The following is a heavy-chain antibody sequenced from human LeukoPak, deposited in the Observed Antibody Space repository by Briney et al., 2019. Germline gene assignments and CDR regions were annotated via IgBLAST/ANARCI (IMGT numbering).Heavy chain of an antibody. CDR3: AKDLQKYSYGPYYFDY. V-gene: IGHV3-23*01. D-gene: IGHD5-18*01. J-gene: IGHJ4*02. CDR1: GFTFSSYA. Sequence: GGSLRLSCAASGFTFSSYAMSWVRQAPGKGLEWVSAISGSGGSTYYADSVKGRFTISRDNSKNTLYLQMNSLRAEDTAVYYCAKDLQKYSYGPYYFDYWGPGTLVTVSS. CDR2: ISGSGGST.